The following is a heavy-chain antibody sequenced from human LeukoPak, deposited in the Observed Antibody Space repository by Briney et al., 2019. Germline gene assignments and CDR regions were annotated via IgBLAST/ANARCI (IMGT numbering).Heavy chain of an antibody. CDR2: INHSGST. CDR3: AREGYCSSTSCYAGIDY. Sequence: SETLSLTCAVYGGSFSGYYWSWIRQPPGKGLEWIGEINHSGSTNYNPSLKSRVTISVDTSKNQFSLKLSSVTAADTAVYYCAREGYCSSTSCYAGIDYWGQGTLVTVSS. CDR1: GGSFSGYY. J-gene: IGHJ4*02. V-gene: IGHV4-34*01. D-gene: IGHD2-2*01.